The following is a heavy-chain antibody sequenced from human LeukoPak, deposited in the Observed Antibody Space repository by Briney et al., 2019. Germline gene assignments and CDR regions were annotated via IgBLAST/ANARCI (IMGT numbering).Heavy chain of an antibody. V-gene: IGHV4-34*01. Sequence: KPSETLSLTCAVYGGSFSGYYWSWIRQPPGKGLEWIGEINHSGSTNYNPSLKSRVTISVDTSKNQFSLKLSSVTAADTAVYYCTRGAGWLIDYWGQGILVTVSS. CDR2: INHSGST. CDR3: TRGAGWLIDY. CDR1: GGSFSGYY. J-gene: IGHJ4*02. D-gene: IGHD3-16*01.